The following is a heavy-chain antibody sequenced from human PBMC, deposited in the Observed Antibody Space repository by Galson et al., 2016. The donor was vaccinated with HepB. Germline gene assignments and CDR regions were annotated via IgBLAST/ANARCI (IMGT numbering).Heavy chain of an antibody. CDR1: GASISDSNW. CDR2: IYHTATT. Sequence: SETLSLTCAVYGASISDSNWWTWVRQAPGKGLEWIGEIYHTATTNNNPSLLRRFTMSIDTSRNQFSLNLTSVTAADTAVYYCARASIIPGARMIFDPWGQGTLVTVSS. J-gene: IGHJ5*02. CDR3: ARASIIPGARMIFDP. V-gene: IGHV4-4*02. D-gene: IGHD2-2*01.